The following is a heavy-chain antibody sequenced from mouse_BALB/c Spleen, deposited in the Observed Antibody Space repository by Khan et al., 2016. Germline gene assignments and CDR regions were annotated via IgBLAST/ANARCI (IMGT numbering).Heavy chain of an antibody. CDR3: ARYRYDYSSSGYFAV. CDR1: GYTFTNYG. CDR2: INTYSGES. D-gene: IGHD1-1*01. V-gene: IGHV9-3-1*01. Sequence: QIQLVQSGPELKKPGKTVKISCKASGYTFTNYGTNWVKQAPGKGLKWMGWINTYSGESTYADDFKGRFAFSLETSANTAYLQINNLKNEDTATYFCARYRYDYSSSGYFAVWGAGTTVTVSA. J-gene: IGHJ1*01.